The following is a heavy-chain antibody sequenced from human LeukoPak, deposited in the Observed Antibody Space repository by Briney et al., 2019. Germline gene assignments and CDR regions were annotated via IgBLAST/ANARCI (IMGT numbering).Heavy chain of an antibody. CDR3: AKDEVFGGNSRGAFDI. CDR1: GFTFDDYA. Sequence: GGSLRLSCAASGFTFDDYAMHWVRQSPTKGLEWVSGLSGSGGSTYYADSVRGRFTISRDNSKNTLYLQMSSLRAEDTALYYCAKDEVFGGNSRGAFDIWGQGTMVTVSS. V-gene: IGHV3-23*01. J-gene: IGHJ3*02. D-gene: IGHD4-23*01. CDR2: LSGSGGST.